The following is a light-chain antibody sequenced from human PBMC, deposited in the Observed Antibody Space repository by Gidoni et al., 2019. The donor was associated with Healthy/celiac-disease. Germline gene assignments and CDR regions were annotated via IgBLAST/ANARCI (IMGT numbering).Light chain of an antibody. CDR1: QSVSSSY. V-gene: IGKV3-20*01. CDR3: QQYGSSPPLT. J-gene: IGKJ4*01. Sequence: IVLTQSPGTLSLSPGERATLSCRASQSVSSSYLAWYQQKPGQAPRLLIYGSSSRATGIPDRFSGSGSGTDFTLTISRLEPEDFAVYYCQQYGSSPPLTCGGGTKVEIK. CDR2: GSS.